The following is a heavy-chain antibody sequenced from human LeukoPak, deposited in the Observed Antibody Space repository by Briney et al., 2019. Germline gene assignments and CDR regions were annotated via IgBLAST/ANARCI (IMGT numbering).Heavy chain of an antibody. CDR3: ASSRDGYKEGAFDI. CDR2: IYYSGST. CDR1: GGSISSYY. V-gene: IGHV4-59*08. D-gene: IGHD5-24*01. J-gene: IGHJ3*02. Sequence: SETLSLTCTVSGGSISSYYWSWIRQPPGKGLEWIGYIYYSGSTNYNPSLKSRVTISVDTSKNQFSLKLSSVTAADTAVYYCASSRDGYKEGAFDIWXXGTXVXVSS.